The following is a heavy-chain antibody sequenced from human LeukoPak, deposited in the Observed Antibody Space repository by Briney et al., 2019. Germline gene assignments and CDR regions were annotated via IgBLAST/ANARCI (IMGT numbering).Heavy chain of an antibody. J-gene: IGHJ4*02. CDR3: AKRGVVIRGILVIGFHKEAFYFDY. CDR2: ISEGGGGS. CDR1: GITLSNYG. V-gene: IGHV3-23*01. Sequence: QAGGSLRLSCVVSGITLSNYGMSWVRRAPGKGLEWVSGISEGGGGSKYADSVKGRFTISRDNSKNTVYLQMNSLRADDTAVYFCAKRGVVIRGILVIGFHKEAFYFDYWGQGILVTVSS. D-gene: IGHD3-10*01.